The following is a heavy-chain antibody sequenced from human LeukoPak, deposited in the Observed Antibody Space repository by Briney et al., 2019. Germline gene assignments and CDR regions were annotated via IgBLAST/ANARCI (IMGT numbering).Heavy chain of an antibody. CDR3: ARIAR. CDR2: IYHDGSAY. CDR1: GFTSGTSW. J-gene: IGHJ4*02. V-gene: IGHV3-7*01. Sequence: AGSLRLSCSASGFTSGTSWLIWVRHAPGHGLEWVANIYHDGSAYYYMHSVKGRFTISRDNAKSSLSLQLNSLRAEDTAVYYCARIARWGQGTLVTVSS.